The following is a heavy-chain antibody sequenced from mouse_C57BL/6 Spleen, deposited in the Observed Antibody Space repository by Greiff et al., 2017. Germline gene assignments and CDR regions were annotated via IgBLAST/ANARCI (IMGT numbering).Heavy chain of an antibody. J-gene: IGHJ1*03. CDR3: ARDGYSSTRYFDV. CDR2: INPNNGGT. Sequence: EVQLQQSGPELVKPGASVKISCKASGYTFTDYYMNWVKQSHGKSLEWIGDINPNNGGTSYNQKFKGKATLTVDKSSSTAYMELRSLTSEDSAVYYCARDGYSSTRYFDVWGTGTTVTVSS. D-gene: IGHD2-3*01. CDR1: GYTFTDYY. V-gene: IGHV1-26*01.